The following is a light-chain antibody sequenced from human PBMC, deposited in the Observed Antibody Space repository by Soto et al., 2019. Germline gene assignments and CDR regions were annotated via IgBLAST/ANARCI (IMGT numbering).Light chain of an antibody. CDR1: QSVTSTY. CDR2: GSS. Sequence: EIVLTQSPGTLSLSPGERATLSCSASQSVTSTYLAWYQQRPGQAPRLLIYGSSSRATGIPDRFSGSGSGTDFTLTINRLEPEDFAVYYCQQYGSSFTFGPGTKVDIK. V-gene: IGKV3-20*01. CDR3: QQYGSSFT. J-gene: IGKJ3*01.